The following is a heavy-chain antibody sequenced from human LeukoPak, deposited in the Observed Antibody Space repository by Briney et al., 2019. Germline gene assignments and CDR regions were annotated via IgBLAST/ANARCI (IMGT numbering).Heavy chain of an antibody. CDR3: GRQTAAGREEY. CDR2: ISYSGTT. V-gene: IGHV4-39*01. CDR1: DVSVSSTRYY. J-gene: IGHJ4*02. D-gene: IGHD6-25*01. Sequence: SETLSLTCTVSDVSVSSTRYYWGWIRQPPGQGLEWIGAISYSGTTYYNPSHTRRVTISADTSKNQFSLRLSSMTAADTAVYYCGRQTAAGREEYWVQGTLVRVSS.